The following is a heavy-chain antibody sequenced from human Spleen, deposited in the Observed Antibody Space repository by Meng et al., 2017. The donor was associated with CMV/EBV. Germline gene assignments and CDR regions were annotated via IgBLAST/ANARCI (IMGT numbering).Heavy chain of an antibody. Sequence: FDDYAMHWVRQAPGKGLEWVSLISWDGGSTYYADSVKGRFTISRDNSKNSLYLQMNSLRAEDTALYYCAKPIYYYDSSGYLDHAFDIWGQGTMVTVSS. J-gene: IGHJ3*02. V-gene: IGHV3-43D*03. CDR2: ISWDGGST. CDR1: FDDYA. CDR3: AKPIYYYDSSGYLDHAFDI. D-gene: IGHD3-22*01.